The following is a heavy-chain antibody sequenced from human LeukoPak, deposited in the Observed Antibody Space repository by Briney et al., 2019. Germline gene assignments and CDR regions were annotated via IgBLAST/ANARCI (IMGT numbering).Heavy chain of an antibody. CDR1: GFSVGGYA. Sequence: PGGSLRLSCEVSGFSVGGYALHWVRQAPGKGLEWVAVISFDGSQKYYADSVKGRFTISRDTFKNTLFLQMDSLSGEDTGFYYCARSDRGDYSFDYWGQGTLVTVSS. CDR2: ISFDGSQK. CDR3: ARSDRGDYSFDY. J-gene: IGHJ4*02. V-gene: IGHV3-30*04. D-gene: IGHD4-11*01.